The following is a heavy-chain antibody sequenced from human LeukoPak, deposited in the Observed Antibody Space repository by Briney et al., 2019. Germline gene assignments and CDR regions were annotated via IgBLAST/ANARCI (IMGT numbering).Heavy chain of an antibody. J-gene: IGHJ4*02. V-gene: IGHV3-11*06. CDR2: ISSRGTYT. Sequence: GGSLRLSCAASGFTFSAYYMSWILQAPGKGLEWVSYISSRGTYTNYADAVKGRFTISRDNAKNSLYMQMNSLRAEHTAVYYCTRGSYYLDDWGQGTLVTVSS. D-gene: IGHD3-10*01. CDR3: TRGSYYLDD. CDR1: GFTFSAYY.